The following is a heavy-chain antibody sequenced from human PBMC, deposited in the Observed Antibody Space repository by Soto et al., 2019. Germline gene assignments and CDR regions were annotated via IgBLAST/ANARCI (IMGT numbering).Heavy chain of an antibody. V-gene: IGHV4-39*01. J-gene: IGHJ4*02. CDR1: GGSISSSSYY. D-gene: IGHD3-22*01. CDR3: GHDSSGYYSPGFDY. Sequence: NPSETLSLTCTVSGGSISSSSYYWGWIRQPPGKGLEWIGSIYYSGSTYYNPSLKSRVTISVDTSKNQFSLKLSSVTAADTAVYYCGHDSSGYYSPGFDYWGQGTLVTVSS. CDR2: IYYSGST.